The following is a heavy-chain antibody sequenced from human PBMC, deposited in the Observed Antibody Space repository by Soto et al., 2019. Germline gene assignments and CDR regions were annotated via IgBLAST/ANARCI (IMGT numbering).Heavy chain of an antibody. D-gene: IGHD3-3*01. CDR2: ISGSGGST. Sequence: GGSLRLSCAASGFTLSSYAMSWVRQAPGKGLEWVPAISGSGGSTYYADSVKGRFTISRDNSKNTLYLQMNSLRAEDTAVYYCAKVLYYDFWSGYYLDYWGQGTLVTVSS. V-gene: IGHV3-23*01. CDR3: AKVLYYDFWSGYYLDY. CDR1: GFTLSSYA. J-gene: IGHJ4*02.